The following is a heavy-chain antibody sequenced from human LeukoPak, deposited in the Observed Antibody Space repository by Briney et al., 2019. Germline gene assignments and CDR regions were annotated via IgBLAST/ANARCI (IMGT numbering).Heavy chain of an antibody. CDR2: ISYDGSNK. D-gene: IGHD3-10*01. J-gene: IGHJ4*02. Sequence: GGSLRLSCAASGFTFSTYAMHWVRQGPGKGLEWVAVISYDGSNKYYADSVKGRFTISRDNSKNTLYLQMSSLSAEDTAVYYCVRTTTPHYYGSGSYALGYWGQGTLVTVPS. V-gene: IGHV3-30-3*01. CDR1: GFTFSTYA. CDR3: VRTTTPHYYGSGSYALGY.